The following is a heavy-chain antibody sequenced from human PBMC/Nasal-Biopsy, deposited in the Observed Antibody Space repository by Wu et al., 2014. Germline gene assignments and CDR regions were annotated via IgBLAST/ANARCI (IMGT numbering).Heavy chain of an antibody. Sequence: LVKPTQTLTLTCSFSGFSLSTSGVAVTWIRQPPGKALEWLALIDSDDDKWYSPSLQSRLVITKGHFQEPGGPYNDQHGPLVDSGTYYCGHRRTGSSGWYDYFDYWGPGNPWSP. J-gene: IGHJ4*03. D-gene: IGHD6-19*01. CDR3: GHRRTGSSGWYDYFDY. V-gene: IGHV2-5*02. CDR2: IDSDDDK. CDR1: GFSLSTSGVA.